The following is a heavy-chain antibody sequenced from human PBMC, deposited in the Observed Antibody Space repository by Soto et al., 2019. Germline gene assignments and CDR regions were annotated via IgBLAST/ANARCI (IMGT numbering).Heavy chain of an antibody. J-gene: IGHJ3*02. CDR1: GYTFTGYY. CDR2: IDPNSGGT. V-gene: IGHV1-2*04. CDR3: ALDILTGYYAFDI. D-gene: IGHD3-9*01. Sequence: ASVKVSCKASGYTFTGYYMHWVRQASGQGLEWMGWIDPNSGGTNYAQKFQGWVTMTRDTSISTAYMELSRLRSADTAVYYCALDILTGYYAFDICGQGTMVTVSS.